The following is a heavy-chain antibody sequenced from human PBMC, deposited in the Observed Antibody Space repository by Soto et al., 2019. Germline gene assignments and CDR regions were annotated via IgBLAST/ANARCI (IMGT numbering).Heavy chain of an antibody. CDR1: GFSLSSSD. D-gene: IGHD6-19*01. J-gene: IGHJ4*02. CDR2: SSFDGTQQ. Sequence: GGSLRLSCTASGFSLSSSDMHWVRQAPGRGLEWLAVSSFDGTQQFYGDSVKGRFTVSRDNSNNTLHLETNSLRTEDTAVYYCAKQLRGSGWYPLDSWGQGTPVTVSS. CDR3: AKQLRGSGWYPLDS. V-gene: IGHV3-30*18.